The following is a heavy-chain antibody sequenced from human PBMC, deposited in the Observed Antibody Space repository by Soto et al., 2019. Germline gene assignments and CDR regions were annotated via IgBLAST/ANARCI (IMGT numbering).Heavy chain of an antibody. CDR3: AWEREGYYDSSGYYYEDY. CDR1: GFTFSDYY. CDR2: ISSSSSYT. J-gene: IGHJ4*02. Sequence: GGSLRLSCAASGFTFSDYYMSWIRQAPGKGLEWVSYISSSSSYTNYADSVKGRFTISRDNAKNSLYLQMNSLRAEDTAVYYCAWEREGYYDSSGYYYEDYWGQGTLVTVSS. V-gene: IGHV3-11*06. D-gene: IGHD3-22*01.